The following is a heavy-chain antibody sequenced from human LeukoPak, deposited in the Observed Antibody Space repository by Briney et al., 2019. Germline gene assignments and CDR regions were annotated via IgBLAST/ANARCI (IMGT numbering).Heavy chain of an antibody. CDR1: GGSISSSSYY. CDR2: IYYSGST. J-gene: IGHJ5*02. V-gene: IGHV4-39*07. D-gene: IGHD3-22*01. Sequence: PSQTLSLTCTVSGGSISSSSYYWGWIRQPPGKGLEWIGSIYYSGSTYYNPSLKSRVTISVDTSKNQFSLKLSSVTAADTAVYYCARGRDYYDSSGRNWFDPWGQGTLVTVSS. CDR3: ARGRDYYDSSGRNWFDP.